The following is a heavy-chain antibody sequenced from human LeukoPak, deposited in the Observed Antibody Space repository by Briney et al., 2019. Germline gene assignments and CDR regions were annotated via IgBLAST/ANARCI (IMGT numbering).Heavy chain of an antibody. CDR1: GGSISSSNW. CDR3: ARDLGLWSLDGAFDI. D-gene: IGHD4/OR15-4a*01. V-gene: IGHV4-4*02. CDR2: IYHSGST. J-gene: IGHJ3*02. Sequence: SGTLSLTCAVSGGSISSSNWWSWVRQPPGKGLEWIGEIYHSGSTNYNPSLKSRVTISVDKSKNQFSLKLSSVTAADTAVYYCARDLGLWSLDGAFDIWGQGTVVTVSS.